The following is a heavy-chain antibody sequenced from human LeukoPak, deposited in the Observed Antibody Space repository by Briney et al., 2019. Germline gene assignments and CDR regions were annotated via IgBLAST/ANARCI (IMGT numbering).Heavy chain of an antibody. D-gene: IGHD3-10*01. CDR1: GYTFTSYA. CDR3: ARGLVTLWFGGKDPDY. J-gene: IGHJ4*02. Sequence: ASVKVSCKASGYTFTSYAMNWVRQAPGQGLEWMGWINTNTGNPTYAQGFTGRFVFSLDTSVSTAYLQISSLKAEDTAVYYCARGLVTLWFGGKDPDYWGQGTLVTVSS. CDR2: INTNTGNP. V-gene: IGHV7-4-1*02.